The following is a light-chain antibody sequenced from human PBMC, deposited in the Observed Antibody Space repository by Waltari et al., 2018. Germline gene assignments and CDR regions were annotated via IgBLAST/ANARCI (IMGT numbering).Light chain of an antibody. Sequence: EIVLTQSPAPLSLSPGERATLSCRASQSVNWYLAWYQQRPGQAPRLLIFETSNRATGIPARFSGSGSETDFTLTISSLEPDDFAVYYCQQRRNWPLTFGGGTKVEIK. CDR3: QQRRNWPLT. CDR1: QSVNWY. V-gene: IGKV3-11*01. CDR2: ETS. J-gene: IGKJ4*01.